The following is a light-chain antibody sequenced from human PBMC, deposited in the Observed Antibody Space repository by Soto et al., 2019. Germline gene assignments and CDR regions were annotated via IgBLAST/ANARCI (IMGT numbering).Light chain of an antibody. CDR1: SSDVGHYDY. J-gene: IGLJ3*02. CDR2: EVT. CDR3: SSYTTAYTQV. Sequence: QSVLTQPASVSGSPGQSITISCTGTSSDVGHYDYVSWYQQHPGKVPKLILSEVTTRPSGVSDRFSGSKSGNTASLTISRLQAEDEAHYYCSSYTTAYTQVFGGGTKSPS. V-gene: IGLV2-14*01.